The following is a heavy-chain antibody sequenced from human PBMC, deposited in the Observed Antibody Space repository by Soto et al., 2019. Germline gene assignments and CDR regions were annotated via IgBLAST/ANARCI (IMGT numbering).Heavy chain of an antibody. CDR2: IYSDNNT. V-gene: IGHV3-53*02. CDR1: GFTVSSDS. J-gene: IGHJ6*02. Sequence: EVQLVETGGDLIQPGGSLRLSCAASGFTVSSDSMTWVRQAPGKRLEWISIIYSDNNTDYADSVKGRFSISRDTSKNMLYLQMNSLRAEDTAEYYCARHYSAMGVWGQGTTVTVSS. CDR3: ARHYSAMGV.